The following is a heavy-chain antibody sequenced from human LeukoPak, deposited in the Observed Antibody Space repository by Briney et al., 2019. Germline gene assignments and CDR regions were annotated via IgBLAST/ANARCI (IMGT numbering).Heavy chain of an antibody. CDR1: GGSISSYY. CDR2: IYSSGST. D-gene: IGHD3-10*01. V-gene: IGHV4-4*07. CDR3: ARVLWFGEFFDAFDI. J-gene: IGHJ3*02. Sequence: SETLSLTCTVSGGSISSYYWSWIRQPAGKGLEWVGRIYSSGSTNYNPSLKSRVTMSVDTSKNQFSLQLRSMTAADTAVYFCARVLWFGEFFDAFDIWGQGTMVTVSS.